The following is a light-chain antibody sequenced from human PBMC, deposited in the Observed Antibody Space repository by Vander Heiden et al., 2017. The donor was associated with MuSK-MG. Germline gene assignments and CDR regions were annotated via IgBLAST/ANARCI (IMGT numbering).Light chain of an antibody. Sequence: LETGVPSRFSGSGSGTDFTFTISSRQPEDIATYYWQQDDNLLSFGQGTKLEIK. J-gene: IGKJ2*01. V-gene: IGKV1-33*01. CDR3: QQDDNLLS.